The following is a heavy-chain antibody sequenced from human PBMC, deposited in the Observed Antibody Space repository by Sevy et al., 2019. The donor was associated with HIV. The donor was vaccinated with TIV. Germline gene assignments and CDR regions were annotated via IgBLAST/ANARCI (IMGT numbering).Heavy chain of an antibody. CDR1: GYTFTNYR. CDR3: ARAYCSGGSCYSLAY. CDR2: ISPFNGDT. Sequence: ASVKVSCKASGYTFTNYRIYWVRQAPGQGLEWMGWISPFNGDTNYVQKLQGRVTMITDTSTSKAYMELRSLRSDDTAVYYCARAYCSGGSCYSLAYWGQGTLVTVSS. J-gene: IGHJ4*02. V-gene: IGHV1-18*01. D-gene: IGHD2-15*01.